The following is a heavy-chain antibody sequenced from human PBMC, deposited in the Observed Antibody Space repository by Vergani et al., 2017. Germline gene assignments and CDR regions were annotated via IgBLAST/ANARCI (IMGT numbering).Heavy chain of an antibody. CDR3: AKDSYKYGSSGDRGDDY. J-gene: IGHJ4*02. CDR1: GFTFSSYA. CDR2: ISGSGGST. Sequence: EVQLLESGGGLVQPGGSLRLSCAASGFTFSSYAMSWVRQAPGKGLEWVSAISGSGGSTYYADSVKGRFTISRDNSKNTLYLQMNSLRAEDTAVYYCAKDSYKYGSSGDRGDDYWGQGTLGTVSS. V-gene: IGHV3-23*01. D-gene: IGHD3-22*01.